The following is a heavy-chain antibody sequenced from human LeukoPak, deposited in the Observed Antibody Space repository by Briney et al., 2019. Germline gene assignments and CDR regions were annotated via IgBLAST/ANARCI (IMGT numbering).Heavy chain of an antibody. J-gene: IGHJ5*02. D-gene: IGHD6-19*01. CDR1: GYTFTSFD. CDR2: MNPNSGNT. CDR3: ALLFRGRIAVAGNH. V-gene: IGHV1-8*01. Sequence: GASVKVSCEASGYTFTSFDINWVRQASGQGLEWMGGMNPNSGNTDYAQKFQGRVTMTRNTSKSTAYMELSSLGSEDTAVYYCALLFRGRIAVAGNHWGQGTLVTVSS.